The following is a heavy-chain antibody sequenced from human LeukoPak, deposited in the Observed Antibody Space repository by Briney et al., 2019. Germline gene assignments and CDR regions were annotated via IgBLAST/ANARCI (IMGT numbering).Heavy chain of an antibody. Sequence: GGSLRLSCAGSGFSFGSYWMHWVRQAPGKGLVWVSCINGYGSDTSYADFVEGRFTISRDNAKNTVYLQVNSLRAEDTAVFYCTRGGSGTYGEFDYWGQGTLVTVSS. CDR2: INGYGSDT. D-gene: IGHD1-26*01. CDR3: TRGGSGTYGEFDY. CDR1: GFSFGSYW. V-gene: IGHV3-74*01. J-gene: IGHJ4*02.